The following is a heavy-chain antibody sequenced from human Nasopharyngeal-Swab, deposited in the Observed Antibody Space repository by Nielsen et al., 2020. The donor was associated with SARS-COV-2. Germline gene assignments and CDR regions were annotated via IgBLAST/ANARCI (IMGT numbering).Heavy chain of an antibody. Sequence: GESLKISCAASGFTFNNYNFNWVRQAPGKGLEWVSSISSSSSYIYYADSVKGRFTISRDNAKNSLYLQMNSLRAEDTAVYYCAKLAMVRGPLDAFDVWGQGTLVTV. CDR3: AKLAMVRGPLDAFDV. D-gene: IGHD3-10*01. CDR2: ISSSSSYI. V-gene: IGHV3-21*01. J-gene: IGHJ3*01. CDR1: GFTFNNYN.